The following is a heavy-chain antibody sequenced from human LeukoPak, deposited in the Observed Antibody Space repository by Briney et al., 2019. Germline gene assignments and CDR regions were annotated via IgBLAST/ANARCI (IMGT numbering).Heavy chain of an antibody. CDR3: ARGFEGNSGYYYYYMDV. J-gene: IGHJ6*03. Sequence: GGSLRLSCAASGFTFSSYAMHWVRQAPGKGLEWVAVISYDGSNKYYADSVKGRFTISRDNSKNTLYLQMNSLRAEDTAVYYCARGFEGNSGYYYYYMDVWGKGTTVTVSS. D-gene: IGHD3-10*01. CDR2: ISYDGSNK. CDR1: GFTFSSYA. V-gene: IGHV3-30*04.